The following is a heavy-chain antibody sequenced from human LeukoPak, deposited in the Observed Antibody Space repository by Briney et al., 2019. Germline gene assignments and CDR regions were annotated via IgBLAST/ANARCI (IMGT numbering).Heavy chain of an antibody. CDR2: IYYSGST. J-gene: IGHJ4*02. CDR1: GGFISSSSYY. CDR3: ARLYGGPGHFDY. V-gene: IGHV4-39*01. D-gene: IGHD4-23*01. Sequence: SETLSLTCTVSGGFISSSSYYWGWIRQPPGKGLEWIGSIYYSGSTYYNPSLKSRVTISVDTSKNQFSLKLSSVTAADTAVYYCARLYGGPGHFDYWGQGTLVTVSS.